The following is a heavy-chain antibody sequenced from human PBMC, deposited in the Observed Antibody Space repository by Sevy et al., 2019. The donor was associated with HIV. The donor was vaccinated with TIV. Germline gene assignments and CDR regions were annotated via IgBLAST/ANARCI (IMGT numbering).Heavy chain of an antibody. D-gene: IGHD6-13*01. CDR1: GGSISSTTYY. Sequence: SETLSLTCSVSGGSISSTTYYWGWIRQPPGKGLEWIGSIYYSGSTYYNPSLKSRVTISVDTSKNQFSLRLSSLTAADTAVYYCARHFYSSSRANWYFDLWGRGTLVTVSS. V-gene: IGHV4-39*01. CDR3: ARHFYSSSRANWYFDL. J-gene: IGHJ2*01. CDR2: IYYSGST.